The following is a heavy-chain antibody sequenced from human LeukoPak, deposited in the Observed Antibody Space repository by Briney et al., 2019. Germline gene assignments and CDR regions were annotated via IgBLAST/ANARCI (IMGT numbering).Heavy chain of an antibody. CDR3: AKDGYDFWSAYQIDL. CDR2: ISGSDGST. Sequence: GGSLRLSCAASGFTVSSNYMTWVRQAPGKGLEWVSAISGSDGSTYYSDSVTGRFTISRDNSKNTLYLQMTSLRTDDTAVYYCAKDGYDFWSAYQIDLWGQGTPVTVSS. V-gene: IGHV3-23*01. CDR1: GFTVSSNY. D-gene: IGHD3-3*01. J-gene: IGHJ5*02.